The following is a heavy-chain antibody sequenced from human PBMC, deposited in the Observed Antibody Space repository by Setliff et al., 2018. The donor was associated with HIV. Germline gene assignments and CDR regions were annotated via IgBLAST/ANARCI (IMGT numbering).Heavy chain of an antibody. CDR3: ARLGYYNFWSGYWTDY. Sequence: SETLSLACTVSGGSIRATSYYWGWIRQPPGKGPEWIGSIYYSGSTKYNPSLKSRVTISLDMSKNQFSLKLNSVTAADTATYYCARLGYYNFWSGYWTDYWGHGTLVTVSS. D-gene: IGHD3-3*01. V-gene: IGHV4-39*01. CDR2: IYYSGST. J-gene: IGHJ4*01. CDR1: GGSIRATSYY.